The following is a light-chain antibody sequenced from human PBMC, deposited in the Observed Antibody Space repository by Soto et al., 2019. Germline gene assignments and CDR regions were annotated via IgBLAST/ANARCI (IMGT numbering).Light chain of an antibody. CDR3: MQYTQWPRT. CDR2: EVS. CDR1: QSLIHSDGNTY. Sequence: DVVMTQSPLSLPVTLGQPASISCRSSQSLIHSDGNTYLNWFQQRPGQSPRRLIYEVSDGGCGVXDXXSGSGSASEFTLKISRVEAEDVGVYYCMQYTQWPRTFGQGTEVEIK. V-gene: IGKV2-30*02. J-gene: IGKJ1*01.